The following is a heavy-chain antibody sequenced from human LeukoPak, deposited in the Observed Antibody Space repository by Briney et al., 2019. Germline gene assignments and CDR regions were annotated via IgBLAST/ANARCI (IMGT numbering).Heavy chain of an antibody. CDR3: ARGRLRYFDWSPLHGMDV. CDR2: INHSGST. J-gene: IGHJ6*02. CDR1: GGSFSGYY. V-gene: IGHV4-34*01. Sequence: SSETLSLTCAVYGGSFSGYYWSWIRQPPGKGLEWIGEINHSGSTNYNPSLKSRVTISVDTSKNQFSLKLSSVTAADTAVYYCARGRLRYFDWSPLHGMDVWGQGTTVTVSS. D-gene: IGHD3-9*01.